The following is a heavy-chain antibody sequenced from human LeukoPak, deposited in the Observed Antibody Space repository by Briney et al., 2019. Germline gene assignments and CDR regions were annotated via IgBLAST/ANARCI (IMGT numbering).Heavy chain of an antibody. CDR3: ARVEDDYVWGSYRTSSNFDY. V-gene: IGHV1-2*02. J-gene: IGHJ4*02. Sequence: ASVKVSCKAYAYTFTGYYMHWVRQVPGQGLEWMGWINPNSGGTNYAQKFQGRVTMTRDTSISTAYMELSRLRSDDTAVYYCARVEDDYVWGSYRTSSNFDYWGQGTLVTVSS. CDR2: INPNSGGT. CDR1: AYTFTGYY. D-gene: IGHD3-16*02.